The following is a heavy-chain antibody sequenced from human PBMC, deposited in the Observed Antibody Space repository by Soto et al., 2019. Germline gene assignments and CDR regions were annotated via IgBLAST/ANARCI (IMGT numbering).Heavy chain of an antibody. V-gene: IGHV3-11*01. CDR1: GFTFSDYY. CDR2: ISSSSGTI. D-gene: IGHD6-13*01. J-gene: IGHJ4*02. CDR3: ARGTYRSKTDFDY. Sequence: QVQLVESGGGLVKPGGSLRLSCAASGFTFSDYYMTWIRQAPGSGLEWVSYISSSSGTISYANSVKGRFTISRDNAQNSLYLQMTSLRAADTAVYYCARGTYRSKTDFDYWGQGTLVTVSS.